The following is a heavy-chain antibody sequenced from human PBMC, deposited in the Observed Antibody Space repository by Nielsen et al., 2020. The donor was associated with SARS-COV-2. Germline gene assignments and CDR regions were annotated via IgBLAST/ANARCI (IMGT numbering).Heavy chain of an antibody. D-gene: IGHD2-2*01. CDR2: INSDSGNT. CDR3: ARSRGCSATSCFFDY. Sequence: ASVKVSCKASGYTFTAYAIHWVRQDPGQRLEWMGWINSDSGNTKYSQKFRGRVTITRDTSASTAYMELSGLSSEDKAVYYCARSRGCSATSCFFDYWGQGALVTVSS. J-gene: IGHJ4*02. V-gene: IGHV1-3*04. CDR1: GYTFTAYA.